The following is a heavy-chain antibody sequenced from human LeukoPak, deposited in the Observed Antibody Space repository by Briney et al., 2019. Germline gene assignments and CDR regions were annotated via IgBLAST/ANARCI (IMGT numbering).Heavy chain of an antibody. D-gene: IGHD3-10*01. J-gene: IGHJ5*02. V-gene: IGHV6-1*01. CDR1: GDSVSSNSGG. CDR3: ARDLGPGRAFWFDP. CDR2: TYYRSRWYN. Sequence: SQTLSLTCAISGDSVSSNSGGWNWIRQSPSRGPEWLGRTYYRSRWYNDYAVFVGSRITINPDTSKNQLSLRLNSVTPADTAVYYCARDLGPGRAFWFDPWGQGTPVTVSS.